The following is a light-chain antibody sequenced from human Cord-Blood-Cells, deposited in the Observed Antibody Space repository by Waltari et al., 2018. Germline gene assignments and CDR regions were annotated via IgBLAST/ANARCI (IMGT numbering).Light chain of an antibody. J-gene: IGKJ3*01. CDR3: QQYYSTPFT. CDR2: WAS. Sequence: DIVMTQSPDSLAVSLGARATINCKSSRSVLYSSNNKNYLAWYQQKPGQPPKLLIYWASTRESGVPDRFSGSGSGTDFTLTINSLQAEDVAVYYCQQYYSTPFTFGPGTKVDIK. CDR1: RSVLYSSNNKNY. V-gene: IGKV4-1*01.